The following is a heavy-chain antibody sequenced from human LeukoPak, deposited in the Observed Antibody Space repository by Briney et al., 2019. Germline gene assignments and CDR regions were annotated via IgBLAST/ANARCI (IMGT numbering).Heavy chain of an antibody. J-gene: IGHJ4*02. V-gene: IGHV3-30*02. CDR2: IRYDGSNK. CDR3: AKVNPDYYDCTY. Sequence: GGSLRLSCAASGFTFSSYGMHWVRQAPGKGLEWVAFIRYDGSNKYYADSVKGRFTISRDNSKNTLYLQMNSLRAEDTAVYYCAKVNPDYYDCTYWGQGTLVTVSS. D-gene: IGHD3-22*01. CDR1: GFTFSSYG.